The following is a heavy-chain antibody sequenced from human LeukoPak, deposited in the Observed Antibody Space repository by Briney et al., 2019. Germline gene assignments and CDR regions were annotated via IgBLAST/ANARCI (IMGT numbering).Heavy chain of an antibody. V-gene: IGHV3-7*01. CDR1: GFTFSSYW. J-gene: IGHJ4*02. Sequence: GGSLRLSCAASGFTFSSYWMSWVRQAPGKGLEWVAKIKQDGSEKYYVDSVKGRFTISRDNPKNSLYLQINSLRAEDTAVYYCGRLAHNAWYAIDYWGQGTLVTVSS. CDR2: IKQDGSEK. CDR3: GRLAHNAWYAIDY. D-gene: IGHD6-13*01.